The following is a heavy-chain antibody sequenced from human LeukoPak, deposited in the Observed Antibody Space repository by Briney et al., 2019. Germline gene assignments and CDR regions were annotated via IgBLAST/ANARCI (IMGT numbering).Heavy chain of an antibody. CDR3: ARAGYSSSWYSFDY. Sequence: GGSLRLSCAASGFTFSSYDMHWVRQTTGEGLEWVSAIATSGDTYYSGSVKGRFTISRENAKHSLYLQMNSLRAGDTAVYYCARAGYSSSWYSFDYWDQGTLVTVSS. V-gene: IGHV3-13*04. D-gene: IGHD6-13*01. CDR1: GFTFSSYD. J-gene: IGHJ4*02. CDR2: IATSGDT.